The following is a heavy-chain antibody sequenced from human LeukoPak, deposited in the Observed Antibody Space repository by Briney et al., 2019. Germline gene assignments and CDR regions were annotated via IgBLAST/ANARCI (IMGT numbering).Heavy chain of an antibody. CDR1: SDPISSSRYY. Sequence: SETLSLTCTVSSDPISSSRYYWGWIRQPPGKGLEWIGSIYSSGSTLYNPSLKGRVTISGDTSKNQFSLKLSSVTAADTAAYYCARLVPSGEYPDYWGQGTLVTVSS. CDR2: IYSSGST. CDR3: ARLVPSGEYPDY. J-gene: IGHJ4*02. V-gene: IGHV4-39*01. D-gene: IGHD3-10*01.